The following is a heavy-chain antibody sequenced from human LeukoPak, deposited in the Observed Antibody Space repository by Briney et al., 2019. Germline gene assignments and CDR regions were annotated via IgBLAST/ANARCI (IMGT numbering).Heavy chain of an antibody. V-gene: IGHV3-53*01. CDR3: ARVLGYCSSTSCYSDPPEYFQH. J-gene: IGHJ1*01. Sequence: GGSLRLSCAASGFTFSSNYMSWVRQAPGKGLEWVSVIYSGGSTYYADSVKGRFTISRDNAKNTLYLQMNSLRAEDTAVYYCARVLGYCSSTSCYSDPPEYFQHWGQGTLVTVSS. CDR1: GFTFSSNY. CDR2: IYSGGST. D-gene: IGHD2-2*02.